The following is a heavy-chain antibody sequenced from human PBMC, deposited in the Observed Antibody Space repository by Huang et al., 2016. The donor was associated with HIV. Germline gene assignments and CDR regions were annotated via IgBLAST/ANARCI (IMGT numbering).Heavy chain of an antibody. CDR2: IFYTGSA. V-gene: IGHV4-39*01. CDR3: ARRRTHFTFDY. J-gene: IGHJ4*02. Sequence: KGLEWIGSIFYTGSAHDNPSLESRVTICVDSSKSQLSVRLRSVTAADTAVYYCARRRTHFTFDYWGQGTLVTVSS.